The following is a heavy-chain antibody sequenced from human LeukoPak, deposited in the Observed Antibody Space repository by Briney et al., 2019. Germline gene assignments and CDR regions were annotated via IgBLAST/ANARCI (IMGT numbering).Heavy chain of an antibody. CDR2: INPNSGGT. CDR1: GYTFTGYY. Sequence: APVKVSCKASGYTFTGYYLHWVRQAPGQGLEWMGWINPNSGGTNYAQKFQGRVTMTRDTSISTAYMELSRLRSEDTAVYYCARSEYYYGSGSKRHKGGWFDPWGQGTLVTVSS. J-gene: IGHJ5*02. CDR3: ARSEYYYGSGSKRHKGGWFDP. V-gene: IGHV1-2*02. D-gene: IGHD3-10*01.